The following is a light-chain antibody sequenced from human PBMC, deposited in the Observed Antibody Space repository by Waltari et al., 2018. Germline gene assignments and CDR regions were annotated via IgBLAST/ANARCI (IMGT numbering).Light chain of an antibody. V-gene: IGLV1-47*01. J-gene: IGLJ2*01. CDR3: EAWDDKLGGRWE. CDR1: SSHLGSNV. Sequence: QSVLTQPPSASGTPGQRVTISCSGSSSHLGSNVVNWYQQVPGTTPKLHIYRNDQRPSGVPDRFSGSKSGTSASLAISGLRSEDEADYYCEAWDDKLGGRWEFGGGTKLTVL. CDR2: RND.